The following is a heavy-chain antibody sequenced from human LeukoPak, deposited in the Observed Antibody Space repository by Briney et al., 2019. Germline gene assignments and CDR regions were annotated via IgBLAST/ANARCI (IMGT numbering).Heavy chain of an antibody. CDR3: VRGTYHAYYMDV. D-gene: IGHD3-16*01. CDR1: GFTFSDYY. Sequence: PGGSLRLPCAASGFTFSDYYMSWIRQAPGKGLEWVSYISSSGSTIYYADSVKGRFTISRDNAKNTVYLQTSSLTAEDTAVYYCVRGTYHAYYMDVWGKGTTVTVSS. V-gene: IGHV3-11*04. CDR2: ISSSGSTI. J-gene: IGHJ6*03.